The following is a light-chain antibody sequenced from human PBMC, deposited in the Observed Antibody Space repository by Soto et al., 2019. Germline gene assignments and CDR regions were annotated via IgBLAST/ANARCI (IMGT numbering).Light chain of an antibody. CDR1: QSVSSNN. V-gene: IGKV3-20*01. Sequence: EIVLTQSPGTLSLSPGERATLSCRASQSVSSNNFAWYQQKPGQAPRLLIYGGSSRATGIPDRFSGSGSGTDFTLSINRLEPEDFAVFYCQQYGSLPFTFGPGTKVDIK. CDR2: GGS. CDR3: QQYGSLPFT. J-gene: IGKJ3*01.